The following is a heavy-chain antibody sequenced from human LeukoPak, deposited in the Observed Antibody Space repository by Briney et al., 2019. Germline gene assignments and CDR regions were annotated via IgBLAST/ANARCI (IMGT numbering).Heavy chain of an antibody. Sequence: GGSLRLSCAASGFTFSSYWMSWVRQAPGKGLEWVANIKQDGSEKYSVDSVKGRFTISRDNTKNSLYLQMNSLRAEDTAVYYCATLYYILTADDAFDIWGQGTTVTVSS. CDR1: GFTFSSYW. V-gene: IGHV3-7*01. CDR2: IKQDGSEK. D-gene: IGHD3-9*01. CDR3: ATLYYILTADDAFDI. J-gene: IGHJ3*02.